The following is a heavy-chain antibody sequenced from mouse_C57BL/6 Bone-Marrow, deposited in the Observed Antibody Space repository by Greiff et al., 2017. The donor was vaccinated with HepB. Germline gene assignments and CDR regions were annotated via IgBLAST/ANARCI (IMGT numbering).Heavy chain of an antibody. J-gene: IGHJ2*01. CDR1: GFTFSSYT. CDR3: ARHNYYGSSFYFDY. V-gene: IGHV5-9*01. D-gene: IGHD1-1*01. Sequence: EVKLQESGGGLVKPGGSLKLSCAASGFTFSSYTMSWVRQTPEKRLEWVATISGGGGNTYYPDSVKGRFTISRDNAKNTLYLQMSSLRSEDTALYYCARHNYYGSSFYFDYWGQGTTLTVSS. CDR2: ISGGGGNT.